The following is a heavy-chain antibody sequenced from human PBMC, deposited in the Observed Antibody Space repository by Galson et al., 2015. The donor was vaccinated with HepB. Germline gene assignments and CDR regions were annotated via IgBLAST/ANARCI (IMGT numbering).Heavy chain of an antibody. CDR1: GFTFSSYG. J-gene: IGHJ6*02. D-gene: IGHD5-18*01. CDR3: ARERVASYGRSYYYGMDV. CDR2: IRYDGSNK. V-gene: IGHV3-30*02. Sequence: SLRLSCAASGFTFSSYGMHWVRQAPGKGLEWVAFIRYDGSNKYYADSVKGRFTISRDNSKNTLYLQMNSLRAEDTAVYYCARERVASYGRSYYYGMDVWGQGTTVTVSS.